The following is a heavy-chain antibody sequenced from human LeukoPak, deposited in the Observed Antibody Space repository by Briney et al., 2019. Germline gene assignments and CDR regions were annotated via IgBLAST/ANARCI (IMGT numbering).Heavy chain of an antibody. J-gene: IGHJ4*02. CDR1: GFTFSNHV. D-gene: IGHD6-19*01. V-gene: IGHV3-30*03. Sequence: GRSLRLSCAASGFTFSNHVMHWVRQAPGKGLEWVAVISYDGSNIYYADSVKGRFTISRDNSRNTLYLQMNSLRAEDTAVYYCVRDRPGISVAGALDYWGQGTLVTVSS. CDR2: ISYDGSNI. CDR3: VRDRPGISVAGALDY.